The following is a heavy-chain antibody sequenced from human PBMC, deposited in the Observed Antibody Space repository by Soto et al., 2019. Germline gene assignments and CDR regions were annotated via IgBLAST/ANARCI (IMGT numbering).Heavy chain of an antibody. Sequence: QLQLQESGPGLVKPSETLSLTCTVSGGSVSSGSYYWSWIRQPPGKGLEWIGYFYYTGSTNYNPSLKSRVTISVDTSKNQFSLKLSSVTAADTAFYYCARGRTEGVGAPGDNWGQGTLVTVSS. CDR1: GGSVSSGSYY. CDR2: FYYTGST. D-gene: IGHD1-26*01. V-gene: IGHV4-61*01. J-gene: IGHJ4*02. CDR3: ARGRTEGVGAPGDN.